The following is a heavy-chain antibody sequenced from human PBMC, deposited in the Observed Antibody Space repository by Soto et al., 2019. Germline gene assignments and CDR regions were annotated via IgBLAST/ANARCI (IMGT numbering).Heavy chain of an antibody. CDR3: AKGGRERYSGQHSDY. CDR1: GFTFSNND. CDR2: ISSSSGST. D-gene: IGHD5-12*01. Sequence: EVQLLESGGGLVQPGGTLRLSCAASGFTFSNNDMNWVRQAPGKGLQWVSNISSSSGSTYYAAAVKGRITISRDNSKKFLYQQLTSLRGDETAVYYGAKGGRERYSGQHSDYWSQGTVVTISS. J-gene: IGHJ4*02. V-gene: IGHV3-23*01.